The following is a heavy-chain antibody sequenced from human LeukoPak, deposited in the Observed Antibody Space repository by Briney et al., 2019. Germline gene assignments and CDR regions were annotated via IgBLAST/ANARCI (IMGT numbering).Heavy chain of an antibody. CDR2: IYYSGST. J-gene: IGHJ3*02. CDR3: ARAPYSSSWYSGGAFDI. Sequence: SETLSLTCTVSGGSISSYYWSWIRQPPGKGLEWIGYIYYSGSTNYNPSLKSRVTISVDTSKNQFSLKLSSVTAADTAVYYCARAPYSSSWYSGGAFDIWGQGTMVTVSS. D-gene: IGHD6-13*01. CDR1: GGSISSYY. V-gene: IGHV4-59*08.